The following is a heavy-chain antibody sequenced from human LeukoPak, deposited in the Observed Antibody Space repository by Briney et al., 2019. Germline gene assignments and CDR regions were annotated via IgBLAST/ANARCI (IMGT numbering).Heavy chain of an antibody. D-gene: IGHD6-19*01. CDR3: ARDGSSSGWYYFDY. V-gene: IGHV1-18*04. CDR1: GYTFTSYY. CDR2: ISAYNGNT. Sequence: GASVKVSCKASGYTFTSYYMHWVRQAPGQGLEWMGWISAYNGNTNYAQKLQGRVTMTTDTSTSTAYMELRSLRSDDTAVYYCARDGSSSGWYYFDYWGQGTLVTVSS. J-gene: IGHJ4*02.